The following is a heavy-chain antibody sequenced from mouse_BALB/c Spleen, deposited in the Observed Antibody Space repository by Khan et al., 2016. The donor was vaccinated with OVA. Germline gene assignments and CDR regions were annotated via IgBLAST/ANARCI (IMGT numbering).Heavy chain of an antibody. Sequence: QIQLVQSGPELKKPGVTVKISCKASGYTFTTYGMNWVKQAPGKGLKWMGWINTYTGEPTYVDDLKGRFAFSLATSASTAYLQINNHKNENTATYFCASVGYSGTMDYWGQGTSVTVSS. D-gene: IGHD2-14*01. CDR2: INTYTGEP. CDR1: GYTFTTYG. CDR3: ASVGYSGTMDY. J-gene: IGHJ4*01. V-gene: IGHV9-3-1*01.